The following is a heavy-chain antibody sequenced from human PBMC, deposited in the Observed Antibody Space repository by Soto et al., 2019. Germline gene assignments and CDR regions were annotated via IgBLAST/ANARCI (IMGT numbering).Heavy chain of an antibody. J-gene: IGHJ3*02. CDR3: ARDLVGIAVAGTGGPAFDI. Sequence: GASVKVSCKASGYTFTGYYMHWVRQAPGQGLEWMGWINPNNGGTNYAQKFQGRVTMTRDTSISTAYMELSRLRSDDTAVYYCARDLVGIAVAGTGGPAFDIWGQGTMVTVSS. CDR1: GYTFTGYY. D-gene: IGHD6-19*01. V-gene: IGHV1-2*02. CDR2: INPNNGGT.